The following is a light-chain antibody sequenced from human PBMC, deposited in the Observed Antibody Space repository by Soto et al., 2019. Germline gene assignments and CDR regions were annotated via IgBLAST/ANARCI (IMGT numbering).Light chain of an antibody. Sequence: EIVLTQSPGTMSLSPGERVTLSCRASQSLPTKALAWYQQKPGQTPRLLIYGASTRDTAIPDRFNGSGSGTDFTLTISRVEPEDFAVYYCQQYGDLPLSFGRATKVDIK. V-gene: IGKV3-20*01. J-gene: IGKJ4*01. CDR2: GAS. CDR1: QSLPTKA. CDR3: QQYGDLPLS.